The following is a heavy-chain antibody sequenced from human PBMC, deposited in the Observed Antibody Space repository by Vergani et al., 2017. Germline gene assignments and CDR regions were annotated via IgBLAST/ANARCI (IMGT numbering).Heavy chain of an antibody. J-gene: IGHJ5*02. D-gene: IGHD2-2*01. V-gene: IGHV3-23*01. Sequence: EVQLLESGGGLVQPGGSLRLSCAASGFTFSSYAMSWVRQAPGKGLEWVSAISGSGGSTYYADSVKGRFTISRDNSKNTLYLQMNSLRAEDTAVYYCAKDTAGYCSSTSCYAPEGWFDPWGQGTLVTVSA. CDR1: GFTFSSYA. CDR3: AKDTAGYCSSTSCYAPEGWFDP. CDR2: ISGSGGST.